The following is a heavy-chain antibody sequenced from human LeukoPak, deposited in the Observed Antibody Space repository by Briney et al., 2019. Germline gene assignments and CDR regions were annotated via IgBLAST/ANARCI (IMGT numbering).Heavy chain of an antibody. Sequence: ASVKVSCKASGYTFTSYDINWVRQATGQGLEWMGWISAYNGNTNYAQKLQGRVTMTTDTSTSTAYMELRSLRSDDTAVYYCARDNYNWFDPWGQGTLVTVSS. J-gene: IGHJ5*02. CDR1: GYTFTSYD. V-gene: IGHV1-18*01. CDR2: ISAYNGNT. CDR3: ARDNYNWFDP.